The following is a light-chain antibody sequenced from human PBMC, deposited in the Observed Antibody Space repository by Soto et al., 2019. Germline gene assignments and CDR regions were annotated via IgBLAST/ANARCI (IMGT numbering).Light chain of an antibody. J-gene: IGKJ5*01. CDR1: QGISSY. CDR3: QQLNSYPIT. V-gene: IGKV1-9*01. Sequence: DIRITHSVSSLSAPVGYRATTTCRASQGISSYLAWYQQKPGKAPKLLIYAASTLQSGVPSRFSGSGSGTDFTLTISSLQPEDFVTYYCQQLNSYPITFGQGTRLETK. CDR2: AAS.